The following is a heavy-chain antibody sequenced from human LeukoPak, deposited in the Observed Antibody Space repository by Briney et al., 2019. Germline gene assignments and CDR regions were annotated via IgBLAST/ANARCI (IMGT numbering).Heavy chain of an antibody. CDR1: GFTLKIYP. V-gene: IGHV3-30*04. CDR2: ISHDGSDK. Sequence: SGGSLRLSCAVSGFTLKIYPMHWVRQAPGKGLEWLSVISHDGSDKNNADSVKGRFIISRDNSKNTVYLQLNSLRPEDTAMYYCAREGVQTTVDAFDIWGLGTMVIVSS. CDR3: AREGVQTTVDAFDI. D-gene: IGHD4-17*01. J-gene: IGHJ3*02.